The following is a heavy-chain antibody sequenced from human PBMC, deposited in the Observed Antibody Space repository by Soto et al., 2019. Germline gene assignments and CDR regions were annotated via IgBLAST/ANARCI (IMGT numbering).Heavy chain of an antibody. CDR1: GFTFTSSA. CDR3: AADATAWQQMVPSDY. CDR2: IAVGSGYT. Sequence: SVKVSCKASGFTFTSSAFQWVRQARGQRLEWIGWIAVGSGYTNYAQRFRDRVTLTRDMSTATTYMELSRLTSEDTAIYYCAADATAWQQMVPSDYWGQGTLVTVSS. J-gene: IGHJ4*02. D-gene: IGHD2-8*01. V-gene: IGHV1-58*01.